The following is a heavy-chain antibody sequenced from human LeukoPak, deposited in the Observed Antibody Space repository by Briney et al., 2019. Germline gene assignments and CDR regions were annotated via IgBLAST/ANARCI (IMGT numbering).Heavy chain of an antibody. D-gene: IGHD3-10*01. CDR2: IIPIFGTA. J-gene: IGHJ4*02. CDR3: ASKGYGSGRPKYYFDY. V-gene: IGHV1-69*13. Sequence: SVKVSCKASGGTFSSYAISWVRQAPGQGLEWMGGIIPIFGTANYAQKFQGRVTITADESPSTAYMELSSLRSEDTAVYYCASKGYGSGRPKYYFDYWGQGTLVTVSS. CDR1: GGTFSSYA.